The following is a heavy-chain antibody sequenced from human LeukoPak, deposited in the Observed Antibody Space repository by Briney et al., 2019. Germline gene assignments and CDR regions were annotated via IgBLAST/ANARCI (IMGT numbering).Heavy chain of an antibody. CDR1: EFTFSSYE. Sequence: GGPLRLFCGACEFTFSSYEMTGVRQSPGEGVEGVSYISSSRSTIYCADCVRGRFTISRDNAKNSLYLQMNSLRDEDTAVYYCARDLSGRYAFDIWGQATMVTASS. CDR3: ARDLSGRYAFDI. D-gene: IGHD3-10*01. CDR2: ISSSRSTI. J-gene: IGHJ3*02. V-gene: IGHV3-48*02.